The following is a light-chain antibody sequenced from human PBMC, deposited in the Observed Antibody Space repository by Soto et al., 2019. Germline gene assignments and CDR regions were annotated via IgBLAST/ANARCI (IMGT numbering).Light chain of an antibody. CDR2: GNN. V-gene: IGLV1-40*01. CDR3: QSFDTRLNSVV. Sequence: QSVVTQPPSVSGAPGQRVTISCTGSSSNIRAGYDVHWYQQFPGTAPKLLIYGNNNRPSGVTDRFSGSKSGTSASLATTGLQAEDEADYYCQSFDTRLNSVVFGGGTKLTVL. CDR1: SSNIRAGYD. J-gene: IGLJ2*01.